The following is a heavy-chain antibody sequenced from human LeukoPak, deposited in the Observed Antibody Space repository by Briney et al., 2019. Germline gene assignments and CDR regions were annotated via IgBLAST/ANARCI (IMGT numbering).Heavy chain of an antibody. J-gene: IGHJ5*02. CDR3: ARDPGYSSGWYHWFDP. CDR1: GDSVSSNSAA. Sequence: SQTLSLTCAISGDSVSSNSAAWNWIRQSPSRALEWLGRTYYRSKWYNDYAVSVKSRITINPDTSKNQFSLQLNSVTPEDTAVYYCARDPGYSSGWYHWFDPWGQGTLVTVSS. V-gene: IGHV6-1*01. D-gene: IGHD6-19*01. CDR2: TYYRSKWYN.